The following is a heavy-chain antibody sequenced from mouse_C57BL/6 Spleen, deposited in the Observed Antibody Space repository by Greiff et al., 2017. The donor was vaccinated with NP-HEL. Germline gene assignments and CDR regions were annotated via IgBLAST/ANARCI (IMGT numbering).Heavy chain of an antibody. CDR2: ISSGSSTI. CDR1: GFTFSDYG. D-gene: IGHD2-1*01. J-gene: IGHJ2*01. V-gene: IGHV5-17*01. Sequence: EVKLMESGGGLVKPGGSLKLSCAASGFTFSDYGMHWVRQAPEKGLEWVAYISSGSSTIYYADTVKGRFTISRDNAKNTLFLQMTSLRSEDTAMYYCARRNYGNYVSDYWGQGTTLTVSS. CDR3: ARRNYGNYVSDY.